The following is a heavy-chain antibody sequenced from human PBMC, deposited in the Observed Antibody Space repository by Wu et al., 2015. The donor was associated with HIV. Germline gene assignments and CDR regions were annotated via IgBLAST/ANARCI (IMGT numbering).Heavy chain of an antibody. Sequence: QDQLVQSGAEVKKPGSSVKISCKASGNTFNAVNWLRQAPGQGLEWMGGIIPLFGTTEYAHIFQGRVTITTDESTSTAYMALSSLTFDDTAVYYCARAAYDRSGYPAHFDHWGQGTLVTVSS. V-gene: IGHV1-69*05. CDR2: IIPLFGTT. CDR3: ARAAYDRSGYPAHFDH. CDR1: GNTFNA. D-gene: IGHD3-22*01. J-gene: IGHJ4*02.